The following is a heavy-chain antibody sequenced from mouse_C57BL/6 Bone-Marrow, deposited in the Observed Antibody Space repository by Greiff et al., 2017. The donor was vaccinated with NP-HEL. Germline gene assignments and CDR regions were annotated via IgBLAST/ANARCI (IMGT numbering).Heavy chain of an antibody. CDR2: IDPENGDT. CDR3: TTSVYAMDY. V-gene: IGHV14-4*01. J-gene: IGHJ4*01. CDR1: GFNITDDY. Sequence: DVKLVESGAELVRPGASVKLSCTASGFNITDDYMHWVKQRPEQGLEWIGWIDPENGDTEYAPKFQGKATITADTSSNTAYLQLSSLTSEDTAVYYCTTSVYAMDYWGQGTSVTVSS. D-gene: IGHD1-1*01.